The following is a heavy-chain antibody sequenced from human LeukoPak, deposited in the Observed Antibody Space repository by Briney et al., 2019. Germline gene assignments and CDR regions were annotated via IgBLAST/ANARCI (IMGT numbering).Heavy chain of an antibody. Sequence: SETLSLTCTVSGGSIRIRNFYWAWIRQPPGKGLEWIGSIYYSGSTYYNPSLKGRVTISMDTSKNQFSLKLSSVTAADTAVFSCANQGAFAPWGPGTLVTVSS. V-gene: IGHV4-39*01. J-gene: IGHJ5*02. CDR3: ANQGAFAP. CDR2: IYYSGST. CDR1: GGSIRIRNFY.